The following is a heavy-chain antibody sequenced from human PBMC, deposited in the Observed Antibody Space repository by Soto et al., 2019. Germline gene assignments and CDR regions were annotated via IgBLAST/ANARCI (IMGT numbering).Heavy chain of an antibody. CDR2: ISYSGST. V-gene: IGHV4-59*01. J-gene: IGHJ6*02. Sequence: SETLSLTCTVAGGSISTYYWTWIRQPPGKGLEWIGYISYSGSTNYNPSLKSRLTISLNTSKKHFSLKLSSVTAADTAVYYCARGTRATQYYYYFYGMDVWGQGTTVTVSS. CDR1: GGSISTYY. CDR3: ARGTRATQYYYYFYGMDV.